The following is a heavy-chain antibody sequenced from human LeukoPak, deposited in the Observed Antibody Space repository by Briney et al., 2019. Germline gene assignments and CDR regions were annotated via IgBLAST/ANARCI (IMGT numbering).Heavy chain of an antibody. D-gene: IGHD3/OR15-3a*01. CDR3: ARALSWTTESYYYMDV. V-gene: IGHV1-8*01. CDR1: GYTFTSYD. CDR2: MNPNSGNT. J-gene: IGHJ6*03. Sequence: ASVKASCKTSGYTFTSYDINWVRQATGQGLEWMGWMNPNSGNTGYAQKFQGRVTMTKNTSISTAYMELSSLISEDTAVYYCARALSWTTESYYYMDVWGKGTTVTVSS.